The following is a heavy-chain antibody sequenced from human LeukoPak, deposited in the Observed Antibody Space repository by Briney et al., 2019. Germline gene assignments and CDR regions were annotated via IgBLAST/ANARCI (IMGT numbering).Heavy chain of an antibody. CDR2: IYSGGST. J-gene: IGHJ3*02. D-gene: IGHD3-3*01. Sequence: GGSLRLSCAASGFTVSSNYMIWVRQAPGKGLEWVSVIYSGGSTYYADSVKGRFTISRDNSKNTLYLQMNSLRAEDTAVYYCARDGKGYYDFWSGYSHDAFDIWGQGTMVTVSS. V-gene: IGHV3-66*02. CDR3: ARDGKGYYDFWSGYSHDAFDI. CDR1: GFTVSSNY.